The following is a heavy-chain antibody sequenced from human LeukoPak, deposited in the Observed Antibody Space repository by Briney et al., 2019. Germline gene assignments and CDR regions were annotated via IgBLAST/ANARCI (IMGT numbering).Heavy chain of an antibody. CDR3: ARDGVRGYSSGWYSDLHDAFDI. V-gene: IGHV1-18*04. CDR2: ISAYNGNT. CDR1: GYTFTGYY. J-gene: IGHJ3*02. Sequence: ASVKVSCKASGYTFTGYYMHWVRQAPGQGLEWMGWISAYNGNTNYAQKLQGRVTMTTDTSTSTAYMELRSLRSDDTAVYYCARDGVRGYSSGWYSDLHDAFDIWGQGTMVTVSS. D-gene: IGHD6-19*01.